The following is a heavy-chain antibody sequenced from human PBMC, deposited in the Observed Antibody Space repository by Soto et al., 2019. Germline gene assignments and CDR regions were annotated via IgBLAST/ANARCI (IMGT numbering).Heavy chain of an antibody. Sequence: PSQTLSLPCAISGDSVSSNSAAWNWIRQSPSRGLEWLGRTYYRSKWYNDYAVSVKSRITINPDTSKNQFSLQLNSVTPEDTAVYYCARDKNVVPAAPDYGMDVWGQGTTVTVSS. CDR1: GDSVSSNSAA. CDR3: ARDKNVVPAAPDYGMDV. CDR2: TYYRSKWYN. J-gene: IGHJ6*02. V-gene: IGHV6-1*01. D-gene: IGHD2-2*01.